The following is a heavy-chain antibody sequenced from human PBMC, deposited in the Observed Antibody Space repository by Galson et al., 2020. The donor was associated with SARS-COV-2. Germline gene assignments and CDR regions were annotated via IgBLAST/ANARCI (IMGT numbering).Heavy chain of an antibody. CDR1: GGSIISSNYF. J-gene: IGHJ4*02. V-gene: IGHV4-39*07. Sequence: SETLSLTCTVSGGSIISSNYFWGWIRQPPGKGLEWIGSLHYSGSTYYNPSLKSRVTMSVDTSKNQFSLKLSSVTAADTAVYYCASERTIVVVTTIPYYFDYWGQGTLVTVSS. CDR3: ASERTIVVVTTIPYYFDY. CDR2: LHYSGST. D-gene: IGHD2-21*02.